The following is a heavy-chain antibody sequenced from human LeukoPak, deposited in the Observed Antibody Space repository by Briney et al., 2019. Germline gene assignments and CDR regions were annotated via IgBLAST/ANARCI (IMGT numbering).Heavy chain of an antibody. J-gene: IGHJ4*02. CDR1: GGSISSGDYY. Sequence: SETLSLTCTVSGGSISSGDYYWSWIRQPPGKGLEWIGYIYYSGSTYYNPSLKSRVTLSVDTSKNQFSLKLSSVTAADTAVYYCVGGYYDSSGYAPLLFDYWGQGTLVTVSS. D-gene: IGHD3-22*01. V-gene: IGHV4-30-4*01. CDR3: VGGYYDSSGYAPLLFDY. CDR2: IYYSGST.